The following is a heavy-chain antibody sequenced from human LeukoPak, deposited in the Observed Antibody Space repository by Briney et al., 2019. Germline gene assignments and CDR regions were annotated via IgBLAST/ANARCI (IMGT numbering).Heavy chain of an antibody. CDR1: GFTFSSFG. D-gene: IGHD1-26*01. CDR3: AKDSYYSGSPIEN. J-gene: IGHJ3*01. Sequence: GGSLRLSCAASGFTFSSFGMHWVRQAPGKGLEWVAIISFHGKITYYTDSVKGRFTISRDNSKDTLYLQMSSLRPEDTAVYYCAKDSYYSGSPIENWGQGTMVTVSS. CDR2: ISFHGKIT. V-gene: IGHV3-30*18.